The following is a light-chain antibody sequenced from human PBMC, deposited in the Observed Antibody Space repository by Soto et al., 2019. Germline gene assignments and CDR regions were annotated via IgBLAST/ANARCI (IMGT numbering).Light chain of an antibody. J-gene: IGKJ4*01. V-gene: IGKV3-15*01. CDR3: QQYNKWPLT. Sequence: EIVMTQSPATLSVSPGEGATLSCRASQSVSSNFAWYQQKPGQAPRLLLYGASTRATDIPARFSGSGSGTGFTLTISSLQSEDFAVYYCQQYNKWPLTFGGGTKVEIK. CDR2: GAS. CDR1: QSVSSN.